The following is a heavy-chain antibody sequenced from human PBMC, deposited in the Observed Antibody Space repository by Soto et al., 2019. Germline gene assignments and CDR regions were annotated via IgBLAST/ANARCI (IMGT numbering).Heavy chain of an antibody. Sequence: SETLSLTCSVAGGSMSEYFWSWIRQSPGKGLEWIGYIYYLGSTDYNPSLKSRVTISVDTSKRQFSLRLTSVTAADTAVYYCARDGYDGSGSPYPAYWGPGTQVTV. CDR3: ARDGYDGSGSPYPAY. V-gene: IGHV4-59*01. J-gene: IGHJ4*02. CDR1: GGSMSEYF. D-gene: IGHD3-10*01. CDR2: IYYLGST.